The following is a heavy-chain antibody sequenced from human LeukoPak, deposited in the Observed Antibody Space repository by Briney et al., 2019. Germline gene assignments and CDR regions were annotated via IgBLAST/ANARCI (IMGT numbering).Heavy chain of an antibody. CDR1: GXSISSSSYY. CDR3: ASLIDIVVVVAADAFDI. CDR2: IYYSGST. J-gene: IGHJ3*02. V-gene: IGHV4-39*01. Sequence: SETLSLTCTVSGXSISSSSYYWGWIRQPPGKGLEWIGSIYYSGSTYYNPSLKSRVTISVDTSKNQFSLKLSSVTAADTAVYYRASLIDIVVVVAADAFDIWGQGTMVTVSS. D-gene: IGHD2-15*01.